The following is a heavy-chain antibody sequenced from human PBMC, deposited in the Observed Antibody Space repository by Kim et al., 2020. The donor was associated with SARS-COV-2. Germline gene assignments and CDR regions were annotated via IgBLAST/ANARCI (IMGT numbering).Heavy chain of an antibody. Sequence: GGSLRLSCAASGFTFSSYWMHWVRQAPGKGLVWVSRLNSDGSTTTYADSVKGRFTISRDNAKNTLYLQMNSLRAEDTAVYYCAIRLGVTGTTWWGQGTLV. V-gene: IGHV3-74*01. D-gene: IGHD1-20*01. J-gene: IGHJ4*02. CDR3: AIRLGVTGTTW. CDR1: GFTFSSYW. CDR2: LNSDGSTT.